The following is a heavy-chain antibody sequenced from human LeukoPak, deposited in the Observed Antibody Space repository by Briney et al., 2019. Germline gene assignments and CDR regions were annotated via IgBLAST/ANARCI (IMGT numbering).Heavy chain of an antibody. CDR3: ATYCSSTSCYIAGTYGTIDY. D-gene: IGHD2-2*02. CDR2: ISYDGSNK. J-gene: IGHJ4*02. V-gene: IGHV3-30-3*01. CDR1: GFTFSSYA. Sequence: PGGSLRLSCAASGFTFSSYAMHWVRQAPGKGLEWVAVISYDGSNKYYADSVKGRFTISRDNSKSTLYLQMNSLRAEDTAVYYCATYCSSTSCYIAGTYGTIDYWGQGTLVTVSS.